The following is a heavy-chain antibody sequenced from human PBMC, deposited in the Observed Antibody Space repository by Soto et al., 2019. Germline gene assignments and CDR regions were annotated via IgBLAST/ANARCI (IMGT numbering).Heavy chain of an antibody. CDR3: ARDSRSAVTYYYYYYGMDV. CDR2: INAGNGNT. D-gene: IGHD4-4*01. Sequence: GASVKVSCKASGYTFTSYAMHWVRQAPGQRLEWMGWINAGNGNTKYSQKFQGRVTITRDTSASTAYMELSSLRSEDTAVYYCARDSRSAVTYYYYYYGMDVWGQGTTVTVSS. CDR1: GYTFTSYA. V-gene: IGHV1-3*01. J-gene: IGHJ6*02.